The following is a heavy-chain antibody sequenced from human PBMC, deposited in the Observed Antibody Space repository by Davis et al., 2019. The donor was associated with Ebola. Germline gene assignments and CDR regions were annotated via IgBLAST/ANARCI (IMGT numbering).Heavy chain of an antibody. D-gene: IGHD2/OR15-2a*01. Sequence: PGGSLRLSCAASGFTFSAYYMSWIRQAPGKGLEWVSYISSSSSYTNYADSVKGRFTISRDNAKNSLYLQMNSLRAEDTAVYYCAREGGNEIIFGGMDVWGQGTTVTVSS. V-gene: IGHV3-11*06. CDR1: GFTFSAYY. J-gene: IGHJ6*02. CDR2: ISSSSSYT. CDR3: AREGGNEIIFGGMDV.